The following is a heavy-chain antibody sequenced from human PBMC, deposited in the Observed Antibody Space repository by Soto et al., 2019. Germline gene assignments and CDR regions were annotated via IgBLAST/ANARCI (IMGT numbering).Heavy chain of an antibody. V-gene: IGHV3-23*01. CDR2: IGVGDGPT. CDR3: VLGISYYCDY. CDR1: GFIFSNYA. Sequence: EVDLLDSGGGLVQPGESLTLACAPSGFIFSNYAMSWLRQAPGKGLERVSAIGVGDGPTYYADSVKGRFTISRDSSRNTLYLQMNSLGAEHTAVYYCVLGISYYCDYWGQGTLVTVS. J-gene: IGHJ4*02. D-gene: IGHD3-3*02.